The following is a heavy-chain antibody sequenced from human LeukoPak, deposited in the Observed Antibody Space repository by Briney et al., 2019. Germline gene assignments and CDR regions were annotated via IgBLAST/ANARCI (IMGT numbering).Heavy chain of an antibody. J-gene: IGHJ4*02. CDR2: IYTSGST. Sequence: SQTLSLTCTVSGGSISSGSYYWSWIRQPAGKGLEWIGRIYTSGSTNYNPSLKSRVTISVDTPKNQFSLKLSSVTAADTAVYYCAREGYGYGFDYWGQGTLVTVSS. CDR3: AREGYGYGFDY. V-gene: IGHV4-61*02. D-gene: IGHD5-18*01. CDR1: GGSISSGSYY.